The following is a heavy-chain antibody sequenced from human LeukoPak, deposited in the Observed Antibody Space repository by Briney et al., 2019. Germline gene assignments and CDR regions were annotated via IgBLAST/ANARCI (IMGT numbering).Heavy chain of an antibody. Sequence: ASVKVSCKASGHTFTTYYMHWVRQAPGQGPEWMGIINPSGGTTSYAQKFLGRVTMTRDTSTSTVYMELSSLRSEDTAVYYCARGVVVPSTITYWFDPWGQGTLVTVSS. D-gene: IGHD2-2*02. CDR3: ARGVVVPSTITYWFDP. J-gene: IGHJ5*02. CDR1: GHTFTTYY. V-gene: IGHV1-46*01. CDR2: INPSGGTT.